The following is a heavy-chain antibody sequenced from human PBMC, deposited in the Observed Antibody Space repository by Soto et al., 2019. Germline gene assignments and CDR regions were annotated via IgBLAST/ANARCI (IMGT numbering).Heavy chain of an antibody. Sequence: SEPLSLTFAVSDYSISSGYYCGWLRQPPGKGLEWIGSIYHGGSTYYNPSLTSLVTFSIDRTNNHVSLILNSVTAADTAVYYCARVGPWVPYYYDSSPYTFENWFDPWAQGTLVTVSS. J-gene: IGHJ5*02. D-gene: IGHD3-22*01. CDR2: IYHGGST. CDR3: ARVGPWVPYYYDSSPYTFENWFDP. CDR1: DYSISSGYY. V-gene: IGHV4-38-2*01.